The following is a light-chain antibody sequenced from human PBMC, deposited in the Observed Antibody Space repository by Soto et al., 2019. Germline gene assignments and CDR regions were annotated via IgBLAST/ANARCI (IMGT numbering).Light chain of an antibody. CDR2: GAS. Sequence: EIVLTQSPGTLSLSPGERATLSCRASQSVSSSYLAWYQQKPGQAPRLLIYGASSRATGIPDRFSGSGSGTNFTLTISRLEPEGLAVYYCQQYGSSPPITFGQGTRLEIK. V-gene: IGKV3-20*01. CDR3: QQYGSSPPIT. J-gene: IGKJ5*01. CDR1: QSVSSSY.